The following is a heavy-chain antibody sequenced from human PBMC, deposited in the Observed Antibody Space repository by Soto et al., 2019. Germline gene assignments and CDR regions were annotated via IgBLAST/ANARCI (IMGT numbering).Heavy chain of an antibody. D-gene: IGHD1-26*01. J-gene: IGHJ6*02. CDR3: ARDCEPTEGDYYYYGMDV. Sequence: GGTLRLSCAASGFSFGSYAMYWVRQHPGKGLEWVATVSYEGSIAYYSASVKGRFTISRDNSMHTIYLQMNSLRAEDSALYYCARDCEPTEGDYYYYGMDVWGQGTRVTV. V-gene: IGHV3-30*03. CDR2: VSYEGSIA. CDR1: GFSFGSYA.